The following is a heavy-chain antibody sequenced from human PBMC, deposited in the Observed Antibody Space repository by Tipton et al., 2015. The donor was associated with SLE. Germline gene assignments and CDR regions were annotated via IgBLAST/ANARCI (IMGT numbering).Heavy chain of an antibody. V-gene: IGHV1-69*05. Sequence: QSGAEVKKPGSSVKVSCKASGGTFSSYAISWVRQAPGQGLEWMGGIIPIFGTANYAQKFQGRVTITTDESTSTAYMELSSLKASDTAMYYCARSSSGSYSHDAFDIWGQGTMVAVSS. J-gene: IGHJ3*02. D-gene: IGHD1-26*01. CDR1: GGTFSSYA. CDR2: IIPIFGTA. CDR3: ARSSSGSYSHDAFDI.